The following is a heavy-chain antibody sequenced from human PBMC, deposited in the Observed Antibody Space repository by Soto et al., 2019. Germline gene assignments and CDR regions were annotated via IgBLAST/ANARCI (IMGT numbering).Heavy chain of an antibody. CDR2: ISWNSGNI. J-gene: IGHJ3*02. D-gene: IGHD2-15*01. Sequence: EVQLVESGGGLVQPGRSLRLSCAASGFTFDDYAMHWVRQAPGKGLEWVSGISWNSGNIGYADSVKGRFTISRDNAKNYLYLQMNSLRTEDTALYYCAIMDIVVVARYAFDIWGQGTMVTVSS. CDR1: GFTFDDYA. CDR3: AIMDIVVVARYAFDI. V-gene: IGHV3-9*01.